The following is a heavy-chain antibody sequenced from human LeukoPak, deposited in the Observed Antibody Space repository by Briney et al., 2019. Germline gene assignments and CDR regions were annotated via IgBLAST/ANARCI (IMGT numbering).Heavy chain of an antibody. D-gene: IGHD4-23*01. CDR2: IIPIFCTA. Sequence: SVKVSCKASGGTFSSYAISWVRQAPGQGLEWMGGIIPIFCTANYAQKFQGRVTITADKSTSTAYMELSSLRSEDTAVYYCARNGGGGSNLDYYMDVWGKGTTVTVSS. V-gene: IGHV1-69*06. J-gene: IGHJ6*03. CDR1: GGTFSSYA. CDR3: ARNGGGGSNLDYYMDV.